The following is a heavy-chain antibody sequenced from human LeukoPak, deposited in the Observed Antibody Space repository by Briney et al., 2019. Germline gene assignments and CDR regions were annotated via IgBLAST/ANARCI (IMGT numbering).Heavy chain of an antibody. CDR3: ASSMAAALYYFDY. Sequence: SETLSLTCTVSGGSISSGGYYWSWIRQPPGKGLEGIGYIYYSGSTYYNPPLKSRVTISVDTSKNQFSLKLSSVTAADTAVYYCASSMAAALYYFDYWGQGTLVTVSS. CDR2: IYYSGST. CDR1: GGSISSGGYY. J-gene: IGHJ4*02. D-gene: IGHD6-13*01. V-gene: IGHV4-30-4*08.